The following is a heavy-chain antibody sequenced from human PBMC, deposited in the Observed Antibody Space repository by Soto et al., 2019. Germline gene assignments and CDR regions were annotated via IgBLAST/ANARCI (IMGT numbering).Heavy chain of an antibody. J-gene: IGHJ4*02. CDR3: ARGSSSWSYQFAF. D-gene: IGHD6-13*01. CDR2: VSSTGST. Sequence: SETLSLTCTVSGASLTQYYWNWIRQSPGKGLEWIVSVSSTGSTVYNPSLTSRVTVSLDTSKNQFSLTLNSVTAADTAVYYCARGSSSWSYQFAFWGQGTLVT. V-gene: IGHV4-59*01. CDR1: GASLTQYY.